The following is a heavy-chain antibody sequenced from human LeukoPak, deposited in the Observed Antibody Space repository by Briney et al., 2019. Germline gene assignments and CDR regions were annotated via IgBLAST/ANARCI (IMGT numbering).Heavy chain of an antibody. J-gene: IGHJ4*02. D-gene: IGHD3-22*01. CDR3: ARSSSGYYSHFDY. Sequence: ASVRASCKASGYTFSAYYMHWVRQAPGQGLEWMGWINPNSGGTDYAQKFQGRVTMTSDTSISTACMELSGLRSDDTAVYYCARSSSGYYSHFDYWGQGTLVTVSA. CDR2: INPNSGGT. CDR1: GYTFSAYY. V-gene: IGHV1-2*02.